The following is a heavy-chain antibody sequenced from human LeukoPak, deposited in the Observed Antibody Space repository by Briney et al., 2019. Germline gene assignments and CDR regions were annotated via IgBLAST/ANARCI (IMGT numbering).Heavy chain of an antibody. V-gene: IGHV3-66*02. D-gene: IGHD3-3*01. CDR3: ASESLTIFGLNFDY. Sequence: GGSLRLSCAASGFTVSSNYMSWVRQAPGKGLEWVSVIYSGGSTYYADSVKGRFTISRDNSKNTLYLQMNSLRAEDTAVYYCASESLTIFGLNFDYWGQGTLVTVSS. CDR2: IYSGGST. CDR1: GFTVSSNY. J-gene: IGHJ4*02.